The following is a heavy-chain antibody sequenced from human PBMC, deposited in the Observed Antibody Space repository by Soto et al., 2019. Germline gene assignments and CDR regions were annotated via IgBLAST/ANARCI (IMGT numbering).Heavy chain of an antibody. CDR3: ASTPGLRPYYFDY. Sequence: ASVKVSCKASGYTFTSYGISWVRQAPGQGRERMGWISAYNGKTNYEQKLQGRVTMTTDTSTSTAYMELRSLRSDDTAVYYCASTPGLRPYYFDYWGQGPLVTVSA. J-gene: IGHJ4*02. CDR2: ISAYNGKT. D-gene: IGHD3-10*01. CDR1: GYTFTSYG. V-gene: IGHV1-18*01.